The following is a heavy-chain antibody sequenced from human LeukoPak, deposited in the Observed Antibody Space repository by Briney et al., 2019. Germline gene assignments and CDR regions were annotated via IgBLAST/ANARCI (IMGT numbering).Heavy chain of an antibody. J-gene: IGHJ6*03. CDR3: ARAEMRLGYCSGGSCYGGYYFYMDV. CDR1: GGSISSSSYY. CDR2: IYYSGST. Sequence: SETLSLTCTVSGGSISSSSYYWGWIRQPPGKGLEWIGSIYYSGSTYYNPSLKSRVTISVDTSKNQFSLKLSSVTAADTAVYYCARAEMRLGYCSGGSCYGGYYFYMDVWGKGTTVTISS. D-gene: IGHD2-15*01. V-gene: IGHV4-39*07.